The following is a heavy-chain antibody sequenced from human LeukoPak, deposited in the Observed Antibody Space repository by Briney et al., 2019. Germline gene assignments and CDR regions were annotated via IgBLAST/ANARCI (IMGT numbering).Heavy chain of an antibody. CDR2: MNPNSGNT. J-gene: IGHJ3*02. V-gene: IGHV1-8*01. D-gene: IGHD1-26*01. CDR1: GYTFTSYD. CDR3: ASNSGSYRPDAFDI. Sequence: ASVKVSCKASGYTFTSYDINWLRQASGQGLEWMGWMNPNSGNTGYAQKFQGRVTITRNTSISTAYMELSSLRSEDTAVYYCASNSGSYRPDAFDIWGQGTMVTVSS.